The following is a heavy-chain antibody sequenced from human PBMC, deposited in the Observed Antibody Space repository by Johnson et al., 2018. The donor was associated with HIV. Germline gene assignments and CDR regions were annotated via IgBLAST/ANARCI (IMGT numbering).Heavy chain of an antibody. Sequence: QVQLVESGGGVVQPGGSLRLSCAASGFTFSSYGMHWVRQAPGKGLEWVAFIRYDGSNKYYADSVKGRFTISRDNSKNTLSLPMNSRRAGDTAVYYCAKEQWPLSPDACYIWGQGTMVTVSS. V-gene: IGHV3-30*02. CDR3: AKEQWPLSPDACYI. CDR1: GFTFSSYG. J-gene: IGHJ3*02. CDR2: IRYDGSNK. D-gene: IGHD6-19*01.